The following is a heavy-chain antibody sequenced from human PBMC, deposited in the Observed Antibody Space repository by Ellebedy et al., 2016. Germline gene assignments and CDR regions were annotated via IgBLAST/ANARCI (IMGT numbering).Heavy chain of an antibody. CDR2: IYHSGST. Sequence: SETLSLXCTVSGYSISSGYYWGWIRQPPGKGLEWIGSIYHSGSTYYNPSLKSRVTISVDTSKNQFSLKLSSVTAADTAVYYCARGDYGDYEYYFGYWGQGTLVTVSS. CDR1: GYSISSGYY. D-gene: IGHD4-17*01. J-gene: IGHJ4*02. V-gene: IGHV4-38-2*02. CDR3: ARGDYGDYEYYFGY.